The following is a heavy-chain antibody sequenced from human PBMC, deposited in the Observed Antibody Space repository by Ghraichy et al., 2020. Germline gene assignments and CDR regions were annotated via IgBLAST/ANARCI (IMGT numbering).Heavy chain of an antibody. Sequence: SETLSLSCAVYGGSFSGYNWSWIRRPPGKGLEWIGEVNHGGSTNYNPSLKSRVTISVHTSKNQFSLKLRSLTAADTAVYYCAGRRAAPNYWFFDLWGRGTLVTVSS. D-gene: IGHD6-6*01. J-gene: IGHJ2*01. CDR2: VNHGGST. V-gene: IGHV4-34*01. CDR3: AGRRAAPNYWFFDL. CDR1: GGSFSGYN.